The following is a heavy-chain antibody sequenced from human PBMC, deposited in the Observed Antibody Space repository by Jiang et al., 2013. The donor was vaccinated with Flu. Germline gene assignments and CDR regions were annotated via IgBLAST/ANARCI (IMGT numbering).Heavy chain of an antibody. Sequence: SQTLSLTCAISGDSVSSNSAAWNWIRQSPSRGLEWLGRTYYRSKWYNDYAVSVKSRITINPDTSKNQFSLQLNSVTPEDTAVYYCARERMITFGGVIVSPTIDAFDIWGQGTMVTVSS. D-gene: IGHD3-16*02. CDR2: TYYRSKWYN. J-gene: IGHJ3*02. CDR3: ARERMITFGGVIVSPTIDAFDI. V-gene: IGHV6-1*01. CDR1: GDSVSSNSAA.